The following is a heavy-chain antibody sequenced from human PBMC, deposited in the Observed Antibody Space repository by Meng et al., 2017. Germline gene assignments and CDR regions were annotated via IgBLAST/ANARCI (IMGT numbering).Heavy chain of an antibody. Sequence: SVKVSCKASGFTFTSSAMQWVRQARGQRLEWIGWIVVGSGNTNYAQKFQERVTITRDMSTSTAYMELSSLRSDDTAVYYCARDDSSSWYFLDYWGQGTLVTVSS. CDR1: GFTFTSSA. V-gene: IGHV1-58*02. J-gene: IGHJ4*02. D-gene: IGHD6-13*01. CDR3: ARDDSSSWYFLDY. CDR2: IVVGSGNT.